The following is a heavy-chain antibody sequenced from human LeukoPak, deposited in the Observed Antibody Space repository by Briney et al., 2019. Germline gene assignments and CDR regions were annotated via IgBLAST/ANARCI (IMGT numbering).Heavy chain of an antibody. V-gene: IGHV1-69*13. J-gene: IGHJ4*02. CDR1: GGTFGSYA. CDR2: IIPIFGTA. CDR3: VEGSNYGDSSF. Sequence: ASVKVSCKASGGTFGSYAISWVRQAPGQGLEWMGGIIPIFGTANYAQKFQGRVTITADESTSTAYMELSSLRSEDTAMYYCVEGSNYGDSSFWGQGTLVAVSS. D-gene: IGHD4-17*01.